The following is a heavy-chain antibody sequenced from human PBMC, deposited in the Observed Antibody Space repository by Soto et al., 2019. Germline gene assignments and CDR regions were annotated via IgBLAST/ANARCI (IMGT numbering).Heavy chain of an antibody. Sequence: PAWSLRLSCAASGFTFSSYSMNWVRQAPGKGLEWVSSISSSSSYIYYSDSVKGRFTISIDNAKNSLYPQMNSLRAEDTAVYYCARNGIAAAGSFGPWGQGTLVTVS. CDR1: GFTFSSYS. V-gene: IGHV3-21*01. CDR3: ARNGIAAAGSFGP. J-gene: IGHJ5*02. CDR2: ISSSSSYI. D-gene: IGHD6-13*01.